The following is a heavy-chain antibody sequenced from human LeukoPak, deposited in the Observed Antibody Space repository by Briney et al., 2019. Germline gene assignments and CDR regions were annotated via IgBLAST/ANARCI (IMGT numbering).Heavy chain of an antibody. V-gene: IGHV1-2*02. J-gene: IGHJ5*02. Sequence: GASVNVSFKASGYTFTVYYMHLVRQPPGQGLEWMGGINPNSGGTNYPHKVQGRGTMTMATSISKAYMELSRLRSDDTAVYYCARAPKYYDILPGYYKGVWFDPWGQGTLVTVSS. D-gene: IGHD3-9*01. CDR1: GYTFTVYY. CDR2: INPNSGGT. CDR3: ARAPKYYDILPGYYKGVWFDP.